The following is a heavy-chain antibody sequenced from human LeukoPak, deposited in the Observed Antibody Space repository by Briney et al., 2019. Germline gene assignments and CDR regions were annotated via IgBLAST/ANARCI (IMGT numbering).Heavy chain of an antibody. V-gene: IGHV4-34*01. CDR3: ARVTIFGDL. CDR1: GGSFSGYY. Sequence: PSETLSLTCAVYGGSFSGYYWSWIRQPPGKGLEWIGEINHSGSTNYNPSLKSRVTISVDTSKNQLSLKLSSVTAADTAVYYCARVTIFGDLWGQGTLVTVSS. J-gene: IGHJ4*02. D-gene: IGHD3-3*01. CDR2: INHSGST.